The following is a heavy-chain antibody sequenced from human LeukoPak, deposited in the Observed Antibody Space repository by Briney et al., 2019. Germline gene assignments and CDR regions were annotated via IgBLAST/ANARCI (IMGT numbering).Heavy chain of an antibody. CDR1: GGSFGGYY. V-gene: IGHV4-34*01. J-gene: IGHJ4*02. CDR2: KTESGST. Sequence: PSETLSLTCGVSGGSFGGYYWSWIRQSPGKGLEWIGEKTESGSTNYNPSLKSRVTVSVDASKKQFSLNLRSVTAADTAVYYCARGRSNSYFLGDSWGQGTPVTVSS. CDR3: ARGRSNSYFLGDS. D-gene: IGHD5-18*01.